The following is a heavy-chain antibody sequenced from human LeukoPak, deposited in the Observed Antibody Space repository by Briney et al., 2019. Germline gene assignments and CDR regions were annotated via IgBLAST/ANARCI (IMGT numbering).Heavy chain of an antibody. D-gene: IGHD1-26*01. CDR3: ASIRGTFGY. J-gene: IGHJ4*02. CDR1: GFTFSDHF. V-gene: IGHV3-72*01. CDR2: TRNKANSYIT. Sequence: GGSLRLSCAASGFTFSDHFLDWVRQAPGRGLEWVGRTRNKANSYITEYAASVKGRFTISRDGSKNSLYLQMSSLKTDDTAMYYCASIRGTFGYWGQGTLVTVSS.